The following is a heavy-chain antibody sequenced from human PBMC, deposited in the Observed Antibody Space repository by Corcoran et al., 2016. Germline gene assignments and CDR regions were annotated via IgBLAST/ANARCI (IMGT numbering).Heavy chain of an antibody. CDR3: ASPLVGATTNYYGMDV. D-gene: IGHD1-26*01. J-gene: IGHJ6*02. Sequence: EVQLVESGGGLVQPGGSLRLSCAASGFTFSSYSMNWVRQAPGKGLEWVSYISSSSSTIYYADSVKGRFTISRDNAKNSLYLQMNSLRAEDTAVYYCASPLVGATTNYYGMDVWGQGTTVTVSS. CDR1: GFTFSSYS. V-gene: IGHV3-48*04. CDR2: ISSSSSTI.